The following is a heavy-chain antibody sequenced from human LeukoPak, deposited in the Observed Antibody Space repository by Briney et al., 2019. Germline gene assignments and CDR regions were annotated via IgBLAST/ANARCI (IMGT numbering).Heavy chain of an antibody. CDR3: ARDQGSYGLFDY. CDR2: ITNDGSTT. V-gene: IGHV3-74*01. Sequence: AGSLRLSCAAYGFTFSNYYMHWVRQVPGTGLVWVSRITNDGSTTRYADSVKGRFTISRDNGKNTLYLQMNSLRAEDTAVYYCARDQGSYGLFDYWGQGTLVTVSS. J-gene: IGHJ4*02. CDR1: GFTFSNYY. D-gene: IGHD5-18*01.